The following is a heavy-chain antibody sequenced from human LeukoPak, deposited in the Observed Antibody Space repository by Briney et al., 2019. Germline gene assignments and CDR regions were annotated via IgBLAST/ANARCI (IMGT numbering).Heavy chain of an antibody. D-gene: IGHD6-13*01. CDR2: IYYSGST. J-gene: IGHJ5*02. CDR1: GGSFSGYY. CDR3: ARYPAAAGTFWFGP. Sequence: NPSETLSLTCAVYGGSFSGYYWGWIRQPPGKGLEWIGSIYYSGSTYYNPSLKSRVTISVDTSKNQFSLKLSSETAADTAVYYCARYPAAAGTFWFGPWGQGTLVTVSS. V-gene: IGHV4-39*01.